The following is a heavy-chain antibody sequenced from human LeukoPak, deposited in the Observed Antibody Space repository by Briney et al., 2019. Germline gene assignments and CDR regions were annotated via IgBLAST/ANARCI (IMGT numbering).Heavy chain of an antibody. J-gene: IGHJ4*02. CDR1: GFTFSSYA. CDR2: ISGSGGST. D-gene: IGHD6-19*01. V-gene: IGHV3-23*01. CDR3: AKDLGSGWYDGCSGCRYFDY. Sequence: GGSLRLSCAASGFTFSSYAMSWVRQAPGKGLEWVSAISGSGGSTYYADSVKGRFTISRDNSKNTLYLQMNSLRAEDTAVYYCAKDLGSGWYDGCSGCRYFDYWGQGTLVTVSS.